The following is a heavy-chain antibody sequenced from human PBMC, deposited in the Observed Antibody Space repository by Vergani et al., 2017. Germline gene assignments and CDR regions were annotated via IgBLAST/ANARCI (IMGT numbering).Heavy chain of an antibody. Sequence: QVQLQESGPGLVKPSQTLSLICTVSGGSISSGGYYWSWIRQHPGKGLEWIGYIYYSGSTYYNPSLKRRVTISVDTSKNQFSLKLSSVTAADTDVYYCANGKRTTVNQRGAFDIWGQGTMVTVSS. V-gene: IGHV4-31*03. J-gene: IGHJ3*02. CDR2: IYYSGST. D-gene: IGHD4-17*01. CDR3: ANGKRTTVNQRGAFDI. CDR1: GGSISSGGYY.